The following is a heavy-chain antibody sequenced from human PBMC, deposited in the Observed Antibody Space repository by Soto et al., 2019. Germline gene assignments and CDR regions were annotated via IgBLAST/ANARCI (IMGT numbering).Heavy chain of an antibody. J-gene: IGHJ4*02. V-gene: IGHV3-30*03. CDR3: ASQTGYSSGCAFDY. CDR1: GFTFSSYG. D-gene: IGHD6-19*01. Sequence: QVQLVESGGGVVQPGRSLRLSCAASGFTFSSYGMHWVRQAPGKGLEWVAVISYDGSNKYYADSVKGRFTISRDNSKNTLYLQMNSLRAEDTAVYYCASQTGYSSGCAFDYWGQGTLVTVSS. CDR2: ISYDGSNK.